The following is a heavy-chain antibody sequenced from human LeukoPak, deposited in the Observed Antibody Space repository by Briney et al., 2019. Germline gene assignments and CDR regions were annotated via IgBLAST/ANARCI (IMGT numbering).Heavy chain of an antibody. Sequence: PSETLSLTCAVYGGSFSGYYWSWIRQPPRKGLEWIGEINHSGSTNYNPSLKSRVTISVDTSKNQFSLKLSSVTAADTAVYYCARRNRYSNYARANWGYFDYWGQGTLVTVSS. CDR1: GGSFSGYY. CDR3: ARRNRYSNYARANWGYFDY. D-gene: IGHD4-4*01. J-gene: IGHJ4*02. V-gene: IGHV4-34*01. CDR2: INHSGST.